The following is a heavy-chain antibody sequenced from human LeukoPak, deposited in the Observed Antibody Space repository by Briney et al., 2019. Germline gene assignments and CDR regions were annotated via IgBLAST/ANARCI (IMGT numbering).Heavy chain of an antibody. Sequence: SETLSLTCTASGGSISTYYWSWIRQPPGKGLEWIGYVYYSGSTNYNPSLKSRVTISVDTSKNQFSLKLRSVTAADTAVYYCARATGSSSWATWGQGTLVTVSS. CDR2: VYYSGST. CDR3: ARATGSSSWAT. V-gene: IGHV4-59*01. D-gene: IGHD6-13*01. CDR1: GGSISTYY. J-gene: IGHJ5*02.